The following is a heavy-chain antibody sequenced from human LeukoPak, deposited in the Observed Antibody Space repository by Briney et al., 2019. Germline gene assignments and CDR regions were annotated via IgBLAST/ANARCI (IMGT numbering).Heavy chain of an antibody. D-gene: IGHD5-24*01. CDR3: AKYGYNYAFDI. CDR1: VGSISPYY. Sequence: PSETLSLTCTVSVGSISPYYLSWIRQPPGKGLEWIGYIYYSRSTNYNPSLKSRVIISVDTSKNQFSLKLSSVTAADTAVYYCAKYGYNYAFDICGQGTMVTVSS. J-gene: IGHJ3*02. V-gene: IGHV4-59*01. CDR2: IYYSRST.